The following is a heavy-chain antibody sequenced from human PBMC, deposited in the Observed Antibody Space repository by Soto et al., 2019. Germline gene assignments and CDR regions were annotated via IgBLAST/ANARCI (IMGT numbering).Heavy chain of an antibody. D-gene: IGHD6-19*01. V-gene: IGHV1-2*04. J-gene: IGHJ3*02. CDR2: INPNSGGT. CDR3: ARGAGEAVAGAFDI. CDR1: GYTFTGYY. Sequence: ASVKVSCKASGYTFTGYYMHWVRQAPGQGLEWMGWINPNSGGTNYAQKFQGWVTMTRDTSISTAYMELSRLRSDDTAVYYCARGAGEAVAGAFDIWGQGTMVTVSS.